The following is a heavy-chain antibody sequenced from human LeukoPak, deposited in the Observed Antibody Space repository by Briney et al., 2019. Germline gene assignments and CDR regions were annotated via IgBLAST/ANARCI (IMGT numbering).Heavy chain of an antibody. V-gene: IGHV3-33*01. D-gene: IGHD4-11*01. Sequence: GGSLRLSCAASGYTFSSYGMHWVRQAPGKGLEWVAVIWYDGSNKYYADSVKGRFTISRDNSKNTLYLQMNSLRAEDTAVYYCARMSNYFPYYYYYGMDVWGQGTTVTVSS. J-gene: IGHJ6*02. CDR2: IWYDGSNK. CDR3: ARMSNYFPYYYYYGMDV. CDR1: GYTFSSYG.